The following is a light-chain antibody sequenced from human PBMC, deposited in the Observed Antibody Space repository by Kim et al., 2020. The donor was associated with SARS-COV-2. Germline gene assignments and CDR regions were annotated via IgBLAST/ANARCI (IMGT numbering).Light chain of an antibody. CDR1: QGISSH. J-gene: IGKJ4*01. Sequence: ASVGDRGTITCRASQGISSHLAWYQQKPGKVPKLLIYAASTLQSGVPSRFSGSGSETDFTLTISSLQPEDAATYYCQKYNSAPPLTFGGGTKLEI. CDR2: AAS. V-gene: IGKV1-27*01. CDR3: QKYNSAPPLT.